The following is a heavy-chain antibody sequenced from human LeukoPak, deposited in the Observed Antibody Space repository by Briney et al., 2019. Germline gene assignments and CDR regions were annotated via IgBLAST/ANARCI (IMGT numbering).Heavy chain of an antibody. CDR2: INHGGST. Sequence: SETLSLTCAVYGGSFSGYYWSWIRQPPGKGLEWIGEINHGGSTNYTPSLKSRVTISVDTSKNQFSLKLSSVTAADTAVYYCARATIVVVPAATITDSRYGMDVWGQGTTVTVSS. CDR1: GGSFSGYY. CDR3: ARATIVVVPAATITDSRYGMDV. J-gene: IGHJ6*02. V-gene: IGHV4-34*01. D-gene: IGHD2-2*01.